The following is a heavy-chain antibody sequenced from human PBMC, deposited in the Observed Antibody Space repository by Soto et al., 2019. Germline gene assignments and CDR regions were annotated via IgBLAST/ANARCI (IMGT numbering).Heavy chain of an antibody. V-gene: IGHV3-30*04. J-gene: IGHJ6*02. D-gene: IGHD5-12*01. CDR1: GFTFSSYA. CDR2: ISYDGRNK. Sequence: QVQLVESGGGVVQPGRSLRLSCVASGFTFSSYAINWVRQAPGKGLEWVAVISYDGRNKYYADSVKGRFTISRDNSKNTVYLEMNSLRVEDTAMYYCARGRSTTCLDVWGQGTTVTVSS. CDR3: ARGRSTTCLDV.